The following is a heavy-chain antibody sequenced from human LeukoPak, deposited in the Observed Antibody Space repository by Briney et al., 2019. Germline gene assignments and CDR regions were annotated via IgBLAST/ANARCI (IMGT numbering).Heavy chain of an antibody. CDR1: GFTFSSYG. CDR2: IWYDGSNK. J-gene: IGHJ4*02. D-gene: IGHD6-13*01. V-gene: IGHV3-33*01. Sequence: GGSLRLSCAASGFTFSSYGMHWVRQAPGKGLEWVALIWYDGSNKYYADSVKGRFTISRDNSKNTLYLQVNSLRAEDTAVYYCAREEGIAAAGPGYWGQGTLVTVSS. CDR3: AREEGIAAAGPGY.